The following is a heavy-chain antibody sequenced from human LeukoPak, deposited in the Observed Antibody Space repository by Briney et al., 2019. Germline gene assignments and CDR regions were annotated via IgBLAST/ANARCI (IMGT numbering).Heavy chain of an antibody. CDR1: GFTFSSYA. J-gene: IGHJ4*02. CDR2: ISYDGSSK. D-gene: IGHD3-22*01. V-gene: IGHV3-30-3*01. Sequence: GGSLRLSCAASGFTFSSYAMHWVRQAPGKGLEWVAVISYDGSSKYYADSVKGRFTISRDNSKNTLYLQMKSLRAEDTAVYYCARAGNYYDSSGYYYAGGIDYWGQGTLVTVSS. CDR3: ARAGNYYDSSGYYYAGGIDY.